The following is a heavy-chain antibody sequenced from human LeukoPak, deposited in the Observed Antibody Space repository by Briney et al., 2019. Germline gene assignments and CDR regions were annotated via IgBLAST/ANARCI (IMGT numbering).Heavy chain of an antibody. V-gene: IGHV4-30-2*01. CDR1: GGSISSGGYS. Sequence: TLSPTCAVSGGSISSGGYSWSWIRQPPGKGLEWIGYIYHSGSTYYNPSLKSRVTISVDRSKNQFSLKLSSVTAADTAVYYCAREWREGLDYWGQGTLVTVSS. CDR2: IYHSGST. J-gene: IGHJ4*02. CDR3: AREWREGLDY. D-gene: IGHD1-26*01.